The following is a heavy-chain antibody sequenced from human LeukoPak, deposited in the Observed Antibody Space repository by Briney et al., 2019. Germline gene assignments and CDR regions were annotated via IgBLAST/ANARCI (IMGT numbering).Heavy chain of an antibody. J-gene: IGHJ4*02. CDR3: VARSGELPYYFDY. CDR1: GYTFTRYG. D-gene: IGHD1-26*01. CDR2: ITTYNGKT. V-gene: IGHV1-18*01. Sequence: ASVKVSCKASGYTFTRYGISWMRQAPGQGLEWMGWITTYNGKTSYGQRFQGRVTMTTDTSTSTAYMELRSLRSDDTAVYYCVARSGELPYYFDYWGQGTLVTVSS.